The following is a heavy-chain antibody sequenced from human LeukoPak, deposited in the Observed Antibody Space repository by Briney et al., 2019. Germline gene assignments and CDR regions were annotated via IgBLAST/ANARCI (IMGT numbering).Heavy chain of an antibody. D-gene: IGHD6-13*01. CDR1: GYTFTGYY. CDR3: ARNVGTYSSSWYQSHYYYYYMDV. J-gene: IGHJ6*03. CDR2: INPNSGGT. Sequence: ASVKVSCKASGYTFTGYYMHWVRQAPGQGLEWMGWINPNSGGTNYAQKFQGRVTMTRDTSISTAYMELSSLTSEDTAVYYCARNVGTYSSSWYQSHYYYYYMDVWGKGTTVTISS. V-gene: IGHV1-2*02.